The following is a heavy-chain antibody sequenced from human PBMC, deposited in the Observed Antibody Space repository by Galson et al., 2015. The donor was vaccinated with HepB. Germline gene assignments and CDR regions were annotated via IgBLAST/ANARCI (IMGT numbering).Heavy chain of an antibody. Sequence: SLGLSCADSGFAFDSHAMSWVRQAPGRGLEWIPGITGEGDSTFYADSVKGRFTVSKDNSNNMLHLQMNSLRAEDAGLYFCAKGYGLFDSWGQGILVTVPS. CDR3: AKGYGLFDS. J-gene: IGHJ5*01. V-gene: IGHV3-23*01. CDR1: GFAFDSHA. CDR2: ITGEGDST. D-gene: IGHD5-18*01.